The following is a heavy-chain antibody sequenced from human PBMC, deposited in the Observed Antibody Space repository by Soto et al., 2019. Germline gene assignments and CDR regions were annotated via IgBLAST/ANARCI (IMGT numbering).Heavy chain of an antibody. CDR3: ARDRREKYYYYGMDV. V-gene: IGHV4-30-2*01. D-gene: IGHD1-26*01. J-gene: IGHJ6*02. CDR1: GGSISSGGYS. Sequence: SETLSLTCAVSGGSISSGGYSWSWIRQPPGKGLEWIGYIYHSGSTYYNPSLKSRVTISVDRSKNQFPLKLSSVTAADTAVYYCARDRREKYYYYGMDVWGQGTTVTVSS. CDR2: IYHSGST.